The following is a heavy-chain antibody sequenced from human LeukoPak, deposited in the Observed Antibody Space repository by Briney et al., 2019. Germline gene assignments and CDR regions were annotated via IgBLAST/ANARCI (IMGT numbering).Heavy chain of an antibody. Sequence: GGSLRLSCAASEFTLSSYAMHWVRQAPGKGLEWVAVISYDGSNKYFADSVKGRFTISRDNSKNTLYLQMNSLRAEDTAVYYCARALRGYYYGSGSYPCYYYGMDVWGQGTTVTVSS. D-gene: IGHD3-10*01. CDR1: EFTLSSYA. J-gene: IGHJ6*02. V-gene: IGHV3-30*19. CDR3: ARALRGYYYGSGSYPCYYYGMDV. CDR2: ISYDGSNK.